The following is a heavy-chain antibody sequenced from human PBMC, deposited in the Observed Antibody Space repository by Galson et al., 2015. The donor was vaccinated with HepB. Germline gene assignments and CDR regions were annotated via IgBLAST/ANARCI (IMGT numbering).Heavy chain of an antibody. CDR2: INPSGGST. CDR3: ARDRGYYDSSGETTGNWFDP. J-gene: IGHJ5*02. CDR1: GYTFTRYY. V-gene: IGHV1-46*01. D-gene: IGHD3-22*01. Sequence: SVKVSCKASGYTFTRYYMHWVRQAPGQGLEWMGIINPSGGSTSYAQKFQGRVTMTRDTSTSTVYMELSSLRSEDTAVYYCARDRGYYDSSGETTGNWFDPWGQGTLVTVSS.